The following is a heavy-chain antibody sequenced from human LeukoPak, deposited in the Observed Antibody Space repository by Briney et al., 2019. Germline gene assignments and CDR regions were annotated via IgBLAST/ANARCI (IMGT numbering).Heavy chain of an antibody. V-gene: IGHV4-39*07. Sequence: PSETLSLTCTVSGGSISSSSYYWGWIRQPPGKGLEWIGSIDYSGNTYYNPSLKSRVTISGDTSKNQFSLRLSSVTAADTAVYYCARGWSNYWETRFDYWGQGTLVTVSS. CDR3: ARGWSNYWETRFDY. J-gene: IGHJ4*02. CDR1: GGSISSSSYY. D-gene: IGHD4-11*01. CDR2: IDYSGNT.